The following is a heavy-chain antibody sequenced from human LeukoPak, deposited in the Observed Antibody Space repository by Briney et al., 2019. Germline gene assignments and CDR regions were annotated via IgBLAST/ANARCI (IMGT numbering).Heavy chain of an antibody. J-gene: IGHJ4*02. D-gene: IGHD6-19*01. CDR2: IDPSDSYT. CDR3: ARHSAGIVVAGK. CDR1: GYSFTSYL. V-gene: IGHV5-10-1*01. Sequence: GDSLKISCKGSGYSFTSYLISWVRQMPGKGLEWMGRIDPSDSYTNYSPSFQGHVTISADKSISTVYLQWSSLKASDTAMYYCARHSAGIVVAGKWGEGSLLTVCS.